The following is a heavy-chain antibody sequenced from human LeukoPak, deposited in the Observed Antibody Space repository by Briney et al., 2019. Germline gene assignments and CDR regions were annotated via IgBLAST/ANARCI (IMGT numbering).Heavy chain of an antibody. D-gene: IGHD3-10*01. CDR1: GYTFTSYG. Sequence: GASVKVSCKASGYTFTSYGISWVRQAPGQGLEWMGWISAYNGNTNYAQKPQGRVTMTTDTSTSTAYMELRSLRSDDTAVYYCARAKGPGFGELGNRYFDYWGQGTLVTVSS. J-gene: IGHJ4*02. CDR3: ARAKGPGFGELGNRYFDY. CDR2: ISAYNGNT. V-gene: IGHV1-18*01.